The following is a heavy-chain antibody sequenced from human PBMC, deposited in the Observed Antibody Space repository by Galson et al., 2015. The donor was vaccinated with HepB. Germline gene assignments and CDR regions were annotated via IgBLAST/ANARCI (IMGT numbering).Heavy chain of an antibody. V-gene: IGHV3-20*01. Sequence: SLRLSCAASGFTFDDYGMSWVRQAPGKGLEWVSGINWNGGSTGYADSVKGRFTISRDNAKNSLYLQMNSLRAEDTALYHCARALEPRYCSGGSCYLSGMDVWGPGTTVTVSS. D-gene: IGHD2-15*01. CDR3: ARALEPRYCSGGSCYLSGMDV. J-gene: IGHJ6*02. CDR1: GFTFDDYG. CDR2: INWNGGST.